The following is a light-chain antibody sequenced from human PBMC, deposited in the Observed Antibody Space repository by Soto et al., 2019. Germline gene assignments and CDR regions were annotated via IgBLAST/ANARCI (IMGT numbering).Light chain of an antibody. Sequence: DIQMSQSPSSLSASIGDRVTITCQASQNIYKSVNWYQQKPGKAPKLLIFSASSLRSGVPSRFSGSGSGTDFTLTINTLQSDDFATYYCQQTFSPLPITFGQGTRLQIK. CDR1: QNIYKS. J-gene: IGKJ5*01. CDR3: QQTFSPLPIT. V-gene: IGKV1-39*01. CDR2: SAS.